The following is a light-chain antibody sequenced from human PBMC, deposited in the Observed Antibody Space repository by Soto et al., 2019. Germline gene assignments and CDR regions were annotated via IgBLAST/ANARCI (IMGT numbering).Light chain of an antibody. Sequence: QSALTQPASVSRSPGQSITISCTGTSRDIGGHNYVSWYQHHAGKGPRLIIYEVVSRPLGVSSRFSGSKFGNTASLTISGLQAEDEADYYCTSFTTTTGLPVFGGGTQLTVL. J-gene: IGLJ7*01. CDR2: EVV. CDR1: SRDIGGHNY. CDR3: TSFTTTTGLPV. V-gene: IGLV2-14*01.